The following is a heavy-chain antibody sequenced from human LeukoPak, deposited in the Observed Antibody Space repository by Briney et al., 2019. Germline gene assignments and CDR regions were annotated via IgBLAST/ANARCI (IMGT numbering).Heavy chain of an antibody. CDR3: ARAGAAAGTIDGMDV. J-gene: IGHJ6*02. Sequence: GASVKVSCKASGGTFSSYAISWVRQAPGQGLEWMGRIIPILGIANYAQKFQGRVTITADKSTSTAYMELSSLRSEDTAVYYCARAGAAAGTIDGMDVWGQGTTVTVSS. V-gene: IGHV1-69*04. CDR1: GGTFSSYA. CDR2: IIPILGIA. D-gene: IGHD6-13*01.